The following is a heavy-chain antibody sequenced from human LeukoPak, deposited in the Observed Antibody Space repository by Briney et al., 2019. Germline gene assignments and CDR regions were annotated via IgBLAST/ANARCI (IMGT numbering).Heavy chain of an antibody. J-gene: IGHJ4*02. V-gene: IGHV1-2*02. CDR2: IDPNSGGT. D-gene: IGHD4-17*01. Sequence: ASPKVSCKASGYTFTGLHMELGRQTPGQGLEWVGWIDPNSGGTNYAQKIQGRVTMARDTSISTAYMELSRLRSDDTAVYYCARTRGYGDFYFDSWGQGALVTVSS. CDR1: GYTFTGLH. CDR3: ARTRGYGDFYFDS.